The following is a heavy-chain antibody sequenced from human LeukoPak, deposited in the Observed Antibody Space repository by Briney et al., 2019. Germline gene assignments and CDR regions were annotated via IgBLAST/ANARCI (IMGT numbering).Heavy chain of an antibody. CDR3: ARVYDFWSGSFDY. V-gene: IGHV4-4*07. Sequence: SETLSLTCTVSGGSISNYYWSWIRQPPGKGLEWIGRIYTSGSTNYNPSLKSRVTMSVDTSKNQFSLKLSSVTAADTAVYYCARVYDFWSGSFDYWGQGTLVTVSS. D-gene: IGHD3-3*01. J-gene: IGHJ4*02. CDR2: IYTSGST. CDR1: GGSISNYY.